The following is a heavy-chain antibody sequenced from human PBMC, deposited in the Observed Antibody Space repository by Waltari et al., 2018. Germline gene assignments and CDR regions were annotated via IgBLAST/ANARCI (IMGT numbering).Heavy chain of an antibody. CDR1: GGSISSRSYY. Sequence: QLQLQESGPGLVKPSETLSLTCTVPGGSISSRSYYWGWIRQPPGKGLEWIGSIYYSGSTYYNPSLKSRVTISVDTSKNQFSLKLSAVTAADTAVYYCARYGGLKWAVKDYWGQGTLVTVSS. V-gene: IGHV4-39*07. CDR2: IYYSGST. D-gene: IGHD2-15*01. J-gene: IGHJ4*02. CDR3: ARYGGLKWAVKDY.